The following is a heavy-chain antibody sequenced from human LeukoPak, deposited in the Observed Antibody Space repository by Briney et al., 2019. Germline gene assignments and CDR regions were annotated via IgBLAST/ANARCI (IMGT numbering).Heavy chain of an antibody. J-gene: IGHJ6*03. D-gene: IGHD3-16*01. CDR3: ARDNVGGYYYYYYYMDV. V-gene: IGHV3-21*01. Sequence: GGSLRLSCAASGFTFSSYSMNWVRQAPGKGLEWVSSISSSSSYIYYADSVKGRFTISRDNAKNSLYLQMNSLRAEDTAVYYCARDNVGGYYYYYYYMDVWGKGTTVTVSS. CDR1: GFTFSSYS. CDR2: ISSSSSYI.